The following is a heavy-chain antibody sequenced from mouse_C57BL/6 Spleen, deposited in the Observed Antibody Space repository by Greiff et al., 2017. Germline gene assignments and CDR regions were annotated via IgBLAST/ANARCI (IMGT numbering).Heavy chain of an antibody. J-gene: IGHJ3*01. CDR3: ARGNYDPWFAY. Sequence: VQLQQPGAELVKPGASVKMSCKPSGSTFPSSWITWVNQRPGQALEWIGDIYPGSGSTNSNEKSKSKATLTVDPSSSTAYMQLSSLTAEDSAVYYCARGNYDPWFAYWGQGTLVTVSA. D-gene: IGHD2-4*01. V-gene: IGHV1-55*01. CDR2: IYPGSGST. CDR1: GSTFPSSW.